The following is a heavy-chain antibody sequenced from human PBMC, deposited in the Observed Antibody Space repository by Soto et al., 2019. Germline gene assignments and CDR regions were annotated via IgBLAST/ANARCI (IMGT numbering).Heavy chain of an antibody. CDR3: TTDFYSAMVRGVIYYYYGMDI. D-gene: IGHD3-10*01. Sequence: GGSLRLSCAASGFTFSNAWMNWVRQAPGKGLEWVGRIKSKTDGGTTDYAAPVKGRFTISRDDSKNTLYLQMNSLKTEDTAVYYCTTDFYSAMVRGVIYYYYGMDIWGKGTTVTVSS. J-gene: IGHJ6*04. CDR2: IKSKTDGGTT. CDR1: GFTFSNAW. V-gene: IGHV3-15*07.